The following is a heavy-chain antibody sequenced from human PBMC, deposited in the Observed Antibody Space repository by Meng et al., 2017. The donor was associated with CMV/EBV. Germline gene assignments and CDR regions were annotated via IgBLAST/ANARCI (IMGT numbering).Heavy chain of an antibody. D-gene: IGHD2-2*01. V-gene: IGHV4-30-4*08. CDR1: GGSISSGDYY. CDR2: IYYSGST. Sequence: VHLEESVPGLVTPSQTLSLTCTVAGGSISSGDYYWSWIRQPPGKGLEWIGYIYYSGSTYYNPSLKSRVTISVDTSKNQFSLKLSSVTAADTAVYYCARVGRTSCYDYWGQGTLVTVSS. CDR3: ARVGRTSCYDY. J-gene: IGHJ4*02.